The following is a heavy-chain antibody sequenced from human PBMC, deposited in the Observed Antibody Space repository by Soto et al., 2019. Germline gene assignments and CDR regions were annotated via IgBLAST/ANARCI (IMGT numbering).Heavy chain of an antibody. D-gene: IGHD3-10*01. CDR1: GFTFSSYS. J-gene: IGHJ4*02. Sequence: PGGSLRLSCAASGFTFSSYSMSWVRQAPGKGLEWVSGFRTGGDDGTTYYADSVKGRFTISRDNSKNTLFLQMNSRRAEDTAISYCAKKVSSGPGSQYFDYWGQGTLVTVSS. V-gene: IGHV3-23*01. CDR3: AKKVSSGPGSQYFDY. CDR2: FRTGGDDGTT.